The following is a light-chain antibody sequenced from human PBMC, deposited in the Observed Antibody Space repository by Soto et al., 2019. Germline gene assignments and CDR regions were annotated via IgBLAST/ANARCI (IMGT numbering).Light chain of an antibody. CDR3: SSHTSSSTLYV. Sequence: QSALTQPASVSGSPGQSITISCTGTSSDVGGYKYVSWYQQHPGKAPKLMIFDVSNRPSGVSDRFSGSKSGNTASLTISGLQAEDEADYYCSSHTSSSTLYVFGTGTQLTVL. V-gene: IGLV2-14*01. J-gene: IGLJ1*01. CDR2: DVS. CDR1: SSDVGGYKY.